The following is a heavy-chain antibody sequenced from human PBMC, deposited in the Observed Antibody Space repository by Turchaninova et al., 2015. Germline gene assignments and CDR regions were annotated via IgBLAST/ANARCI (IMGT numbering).Heavy chain of an antibody. V-gene: IGHV4-38-2*01. CDR3: ARHYPDYYGSGHPLASALNI. CDR1: GYPISSGYY. J-gene: IGHJ3*02. CDR2: IYHTGST. Sequence: KPSETLSVTCAVSGYPISSGYYWGWIRQPPGKGLEWIGSIYHTGSTYDNPALKIRGTISVDTSKNQFSLKLPSVTAADTAVYYCARHYPDYYGSGHPLASALNIWGQGTMVTVSS. D-gene: IGHD3-10*01.